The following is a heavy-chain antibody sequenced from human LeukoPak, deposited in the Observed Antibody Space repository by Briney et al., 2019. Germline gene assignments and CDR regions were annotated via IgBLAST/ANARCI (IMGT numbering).Heavy chain of an antibody. CDR3: ARRINYYDSSGYYYVRYFDS. Sequence: GGSLRLSCVVSGFSFGSSWMSWVRQAPGKGLEWVTNIKPDGGEKYYVDSVKGRFTISRDNSRDSLYLDMNSLRTEDTAVYYCARRINYYDSSGYYYVRYFDSWGQGTLVAVSS. CDR2: IKPDGGEK. D-gene: IGHD3-22*01. V-gene: IGHV3-7*01. CDR1: GFSFGSSW. J-gene: IGHJ4*02.